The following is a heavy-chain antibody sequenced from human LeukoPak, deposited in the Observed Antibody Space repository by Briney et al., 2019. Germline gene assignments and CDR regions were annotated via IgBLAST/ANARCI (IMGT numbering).Heavy chain of an antibody. Sequence: GRSLRLSCAASGFTFGSYAMHWVRQAPGKGLEWVALISDDGSKNYYADSVKGRFTISRDNSKNTLYLQMNSLRAEDTAVYYCAREGKRDDYNFFDYWGQGTLVTVSS. J-gene: IGHJ4*02. D-gene: IGHD5-24*01. CDR1: GFTFGSYA. V-gene: IGHV3-30-3*01. CDR3: AREGKRDDYNFFDY. CDR2: ISDDGSKN.